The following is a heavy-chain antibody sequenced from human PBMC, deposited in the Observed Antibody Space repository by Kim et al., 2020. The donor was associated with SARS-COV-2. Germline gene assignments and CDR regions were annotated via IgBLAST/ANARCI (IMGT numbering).Heavy chain of an antibody. D-gene: IGHD6-6*01. Sequence: NPSLKSRVTISVGASDRQFFLRVSSVTAADTAVYYCARSLWGSLSHYFDFWGQGTLVTVSS. CDR3: ARSLWGSLSHYFDF. J-gene: IGHJ4*02. V-gene: IGHV4-31*02.